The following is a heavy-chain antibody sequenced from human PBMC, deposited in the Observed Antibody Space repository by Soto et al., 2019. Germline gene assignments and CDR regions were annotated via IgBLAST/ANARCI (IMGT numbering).Heavy chain of an antibody. CDR1: GFTFSSYV. Sequence: EVQLLESGGGLVQPGGSLRLSCAASGFTFSSYVMTWVRQAPGQGLEWVSSISGSGGSTYLADSVKGRFTISRDNPKNTVYLQMNSLRAEDTAVYYCAKDGSYYDSPTESDCWGQGTLVTVAS. V-gene: IGHV3-23*01. D-gene: IGHD3-22*01. J-gene: IGHJ4*02. CDR2: ISGSGGST. CDR3: AKDGSYYDSPTESDC.